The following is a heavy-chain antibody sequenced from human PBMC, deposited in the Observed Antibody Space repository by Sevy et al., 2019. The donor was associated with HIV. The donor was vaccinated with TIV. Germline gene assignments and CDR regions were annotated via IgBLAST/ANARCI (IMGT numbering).Heavy chain of an antibody. D-gene: IGHD3-9*01. CDR2: ISSSSSYI. Sequence: GGSLRLSCAASGFTFSSYSMNWVRQAPGKGLEWVSSISSSSSYIYYADSVKGRFTISRDNAKNSRYLQMNSLRAEDTAVYYCARETAYYDILTGYYRGGAYFDYWGQGTLVTVSS. J-gene: IGHJ4*02. V-gene: IGHV3-21*01. CDR3: ARETAYYDILTGYYRGGAYFDY. CDR1: GFTFSSYS.